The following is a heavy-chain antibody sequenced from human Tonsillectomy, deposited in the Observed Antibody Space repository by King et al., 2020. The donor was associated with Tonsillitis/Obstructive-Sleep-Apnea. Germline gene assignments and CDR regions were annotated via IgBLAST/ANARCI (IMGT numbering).Heavy chain of an antibody. D-gene: IGHD2-2*01. J-gene: IGHJ5*02. Sequence: QLVQSGAEVKKPGASVKVSCKASGYTFTGYYMHWVRQAPGQGLEWMGWINPNSGCTNYAQKFQGWVTMTRDTSISTAYMELSRLRSDDTAVYYCARRYCSSTSCYRRGWFDPWGQGTLVTVSS. V-gene: IGHV1-2*04. CDR1: GYTFTGYY. CDR2: INPNSGCT. CDR3: ARRYCSSTSCYRRGWFDP.